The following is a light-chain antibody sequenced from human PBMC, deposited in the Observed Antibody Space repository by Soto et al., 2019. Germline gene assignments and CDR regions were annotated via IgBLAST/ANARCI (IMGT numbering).Light chain of an antibody. J-gene: IGLJ1*01. CDR2: SNN. V-gene: IGLV1-47*02. CDR3: ATWDDSLSGYYV. Sequence: QPVLTQPPSASGTPGQRVTISCSGSSSNIGSNYVCWYQHLPGTAPKLLIYSNNQRPSGVPDRFSGSKSGTSASLAISGLRSEDEADYYCATWDDSLSGYYVFGTGTKLTVL. CDR1: SSNIGSNY.